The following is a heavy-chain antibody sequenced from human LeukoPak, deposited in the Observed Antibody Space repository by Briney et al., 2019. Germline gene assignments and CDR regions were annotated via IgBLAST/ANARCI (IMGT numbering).Heavy chain of an antibody. D-gene: IGHD2-2*01. Sequence: ASVKVSCKASGYTFISYAIHWVRQAPGQRLGWMGWISAGNGDTKYSQKFQGRVTITRDTSASMAYMELSSLRSEDTAVYYCARDRLVNPCSSTTCHHNWFDPWGQGTLVTVSS. CDR1: GYTFISYA. J-gene: IGHJ5*02. V-gene: IGHV1-3*01. CDR2: ISAGNGDT. CDR3: ARDRLVNPCSSTTCHHNWFDP.